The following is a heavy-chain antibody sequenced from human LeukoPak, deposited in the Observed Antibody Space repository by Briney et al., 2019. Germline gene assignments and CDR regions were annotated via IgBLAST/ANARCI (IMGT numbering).Heavy chain of an antibody. Sequence: SETLSLTCTVSGGSVSSGSYYWSWIRQPPGKGLEWIGYICYSGSTNYNPSLKSRVTISVDTSKNQFSLKLSSVTAADTAVYYCARDDRAVAGTPFDYWGQGTLVTVSS. V-gene: IGHV4-61*01. CDR1: GGSVSSGSYY. CDR3: ARDDRAVAGTPFDY. CDR2: ICYSGST. D-gene: IGHD6-19*01. J-gene: IGHJ4*02.